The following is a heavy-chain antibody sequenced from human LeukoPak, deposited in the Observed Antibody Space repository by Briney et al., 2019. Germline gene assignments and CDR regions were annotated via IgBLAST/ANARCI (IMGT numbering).Heavy chain of an antibody. J-gene: IGHJ3*02. CDR1: GGSISSYY. CDR3: ASRPYSGGYYTDGFDI. Sequence: SETLSLTCTVSGGSISSYYWSWIRQPPGRALEWIGYIYNSEITNHNPSLKSRVTMSVDTSKNQFSLKLSSVTAADTAVYYCASRPYSGGYYTDGFDIWGQGTMVTVSS. CDR2: IYNSEIT. D-gene: IGHD3-22*01. V-gene: IGHV4-59*01.